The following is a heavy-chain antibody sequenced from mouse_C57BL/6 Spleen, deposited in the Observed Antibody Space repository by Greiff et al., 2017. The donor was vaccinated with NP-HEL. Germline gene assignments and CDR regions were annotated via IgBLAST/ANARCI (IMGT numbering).Heavy chain of an antibody. Sequence: EVQVVESGGDLVKPGGSLKLSCAASGFTFSSYGMSWVRQTPDKRLEWVATISSGGSYTYYPDSVKGRFTISRDNAKNTLYMQMSSLKSEDTAMYYCARLGVTTGYYFDYWGQGTTLTVSS. CDR3: ARLGVTTGYYFDY. CDR2: ISSGGSYT. CDR1: GFTFSSYG. V-gene: IGHV5-6*01. D-gene: IGHD2-2*01. J-gene: IGHJ2*01.